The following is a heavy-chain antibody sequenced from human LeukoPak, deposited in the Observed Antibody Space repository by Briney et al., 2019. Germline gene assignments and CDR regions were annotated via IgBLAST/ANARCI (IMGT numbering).Heavy chain of an antibody. CDR1: GGSFSGYY. CDR2: INHSGST. CDR3: AQTARGELRGGVDAFDI. V-gene: IGHV4-34*01. J-gene: IGHJ3*02. D-gene: IGHD1-26*01. Sequence: SETLSLTCAAYGGSFSGYYWSWIRQPPGKGLEWIGEINHSGSTNYNPSLKSRVTISVDTSKNQFSLKLSSVTAADTAVYYCAQTARGELRGGVDAFDIWGQGTMVTVSS.